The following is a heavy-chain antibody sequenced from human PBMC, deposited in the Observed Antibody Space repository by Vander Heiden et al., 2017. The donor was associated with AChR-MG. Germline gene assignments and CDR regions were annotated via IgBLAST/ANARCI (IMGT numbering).Heavy chain of an antibody. CDR1: GGSIRSGDYY. Sequence: QVQLQESGPGLVKPSQTLSLTCTVPGGSIRSGDYYWSWIRQPPGKGLEWIGYIYYSGSTYYNPSLKSRVTISVDTSKNQFSLKLSSVTAADTAVYYCARRYSSSWQDHGMDVWGQGTTVTVSS. V-gene: IGHV4-30-4*01. CDR2: IYYSGST. CDR3: ARRYSSSWQDHGMDV. D-gene: IGHD6-13*01. J-gene: IGHJ6*02.